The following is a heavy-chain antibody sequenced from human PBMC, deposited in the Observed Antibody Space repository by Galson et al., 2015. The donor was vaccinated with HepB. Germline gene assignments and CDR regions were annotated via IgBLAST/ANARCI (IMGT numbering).Heavy chain of an antibody. J-gene: IGHJ4*02. CDR3: ARERAGGGWYRDPVDY. CDR1: GYTFTGYY. CDR2: VNPNSGGT. V-gene: IGHV1-2*02. D-gene: IGHD6-19*01. Sequence: SVKVSCKASGYTFTGYYLHWVRQAPGQGLEWMGWVNPNSGGTNFAQKFQGRVAMTRDTSISTAYMELTRLTSDDTAVYYCARERAGGGWYRDPVDYWGQGTLVTVSS.